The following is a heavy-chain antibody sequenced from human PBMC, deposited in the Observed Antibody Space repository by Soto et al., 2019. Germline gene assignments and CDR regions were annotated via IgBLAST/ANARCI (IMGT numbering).Heavy chain of an antibody. CDR1: GFTFSGYA. V-gene: IGHV3-48*03. Sequence: LSLSCAASGFTFSGYAMNWVRQAPGKGLEWVSYMSSRGTPIYYADSVKGRFTISRDNAKNSLYLQMNSLRVEDTALYYCARENSSWFDPWGQGTLVTVSS. CDR2: MSSRGTPI. J-gene: IGHJ5*02. CDR3: ARENSSWFDP. D-gene: IGHD4-4*01.